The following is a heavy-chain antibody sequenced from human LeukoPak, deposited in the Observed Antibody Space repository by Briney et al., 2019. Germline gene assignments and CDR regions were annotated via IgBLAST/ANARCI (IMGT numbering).Heavy chain of an antibody. Sequence: GGSLRLSCAASGFTFSSYWMHWVRQAPGKGLVWVSRINSDGSSTSYADSVKGRFTISRDNAKNTLYLQMNSLRAEDTAVYYCAKLSLVRFWFDPWGQGTLVTVSS. CDR1: GFTFSSYW. D-gene: IGHD6-13*01. CDR3: AKLSLVRFWFDP. V-gene: IGHV3-74*01. CDR2: INSDGSST. J-gene: IGHJ5*02.